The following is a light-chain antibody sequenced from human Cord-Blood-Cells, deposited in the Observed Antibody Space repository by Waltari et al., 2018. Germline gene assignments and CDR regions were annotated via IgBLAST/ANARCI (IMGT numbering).Light chain of an antibody. CDR2: DVS. J-gene: IGLJ1*01. CDR1: SSDVGGYNY. CDR3: SSYTSSSTYV. V-gene: IGLV2-14*01. Sequence: QSALTQPASVSGSPGQSITISCTGTSSDVGGYNYVSWYQQHPGKAPKLMIYDVSKRPSGVSNRFSASKSGHTASLTISGLQAEDEADYYCSSYTSSSTYVFGTGTKVTVL.